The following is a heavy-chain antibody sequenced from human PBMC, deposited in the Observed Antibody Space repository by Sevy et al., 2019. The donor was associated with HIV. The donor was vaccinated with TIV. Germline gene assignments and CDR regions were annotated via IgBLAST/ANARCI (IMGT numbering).Heavy chain of an antibody. V-gene: IGHV4-34*01. CDR3: ARGRSPKRLPLLYSGYDHMTAHFFDY. CDR2: VDHSGGT. Sequence: SETLSLTCAVYGESVSSSYWTWIRQPPGGGLDWVGEVDHSGGTSYNPSLKSRATVSLDTSKRQLSLKLNSVTAADTAVYFCARGRSPKRLPLLYSGYDHMTAHFFDYWGQGALVTVSS. J-gene: IGHJ4*02. D-gene: IGHD5-12*01. CDR1: GESVSSSY.